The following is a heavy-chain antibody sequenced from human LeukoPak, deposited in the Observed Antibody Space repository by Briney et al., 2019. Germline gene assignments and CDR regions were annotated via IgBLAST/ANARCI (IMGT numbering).Heavy chain of an antibody. CDR2: IYSGGST. J-gene: IGHJ6*02. CDR3: ASETLYCSGGSCYSGGYYYYGMDV. D-gene: IGHD2-15*01. CDR1: GFTVSSIY. V-gene: IGHV3-53*04. Sequence: GGSLRLPCAASGFTVSSIYMSWVRRAPGRGWDGVSVIYSGGSTYYADSVKDRFTISRHNSRHRLYLQMNSLRAEDTAVYYCASETLYCSGGSCYSGGYYYYGMDVWGQGTTVTVSS.